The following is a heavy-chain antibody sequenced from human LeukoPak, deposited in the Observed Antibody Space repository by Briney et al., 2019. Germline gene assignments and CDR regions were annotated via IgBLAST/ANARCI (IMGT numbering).Heavy chain of an antibody. J-gene: IGHJ4*02. D-gene: IGHD1-1*01. CDR1: GFTFSSYE. Sequence: PGGSLRLSCAASGFTFSSYEMNWVRQAPGKGLEWVSYISSSGSTIYYADSVKCRFTISRDNAKNSLYLQMNSLRAEDTAVYYCAVQIEDYFDYWGQGTLVPVSS. CDR3: AVQIEDYFDY. CDR2: ISSSGSTI. V-gene: IGHV3-48*03.